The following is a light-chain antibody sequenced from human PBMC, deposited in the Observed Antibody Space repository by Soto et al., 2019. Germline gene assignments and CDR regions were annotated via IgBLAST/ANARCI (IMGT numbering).Light chain of an antibody. V-gene: IGKV1-17*03. CDR3: LQDYSYPRT. CDR2: AAS. Sequence: DIQMTQSPSAMSASVGDRVTITCRASQDISDFLAWFQQKPGEVPKRLIYAASSLESGVPSRFSGSGSGTEFTRTISSLQPEDFATYYCLQDYSYPRTFGQGTKVEIK. J-gene: IGKJ1*01. CDR1: QDISDF.